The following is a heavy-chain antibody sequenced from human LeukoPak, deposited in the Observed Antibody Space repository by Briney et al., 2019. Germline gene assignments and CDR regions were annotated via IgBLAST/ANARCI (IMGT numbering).Heavy chain of an antibody. V-gene: IGHV4-59*01. J-gene: IGHJ4*02. D-gene: IGHD3-10*01. CDR1: GGSISSYY. CDR3: ATVNYYGSGSYYRIDY. CDR2: IYYSGST. Sequence: SETLSLTCTISGGSISSYYWSWIRQPPGKGLEWRGNIYYSGSTYYNPSLKSRVTISIDTSNNQFSPKIRSVPPADTARYYCATVNYYGSGSYYRIDYWGTGALVTGSS.